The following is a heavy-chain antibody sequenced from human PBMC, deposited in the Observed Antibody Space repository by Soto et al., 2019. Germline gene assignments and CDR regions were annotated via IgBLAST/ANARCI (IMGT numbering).Heavy chain of an antibody. J-gene: IGHJ4*02. CDR3: AREYYYDSSAYYFYV. V-gene: IGHV1-2*02. Sequence: SXKVSFKTSGYTXSGYYMNLVRQAPGQGIEWMGWIKPNSGGTNYAQKFQGRLTMTSDTSIRKAYMELSRMRSDDTAVYYCAREYYYDSSAYYFYVWGQGTLCTVSS. D-gene: IGHD3-22*01. CDR2: IKPNSGGT. CDR1: GYTXSGYY.